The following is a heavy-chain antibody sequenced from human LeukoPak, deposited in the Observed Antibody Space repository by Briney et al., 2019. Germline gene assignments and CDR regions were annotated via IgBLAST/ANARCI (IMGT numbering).Heavy chain of an antibody. CDR3: ATVNGYCSGGSCYSRAFDI. D-gene: IGHD2-15*01. V-gene: IGHV1-69*02. J-gene: IGHJ3*02. Sequence: GASVKVSCKASGGTFSSYTISWVRQAPGQGLEWMGRIIPILGIANYAQKFQGRVTITADKSTSTAYMELSSLRSEDTAVYYCATVNGYCSGGSCYSRAFDIWGQGTMVTVSS. CDR1: GGTFSSYT. CDR2: IIPILGIA.